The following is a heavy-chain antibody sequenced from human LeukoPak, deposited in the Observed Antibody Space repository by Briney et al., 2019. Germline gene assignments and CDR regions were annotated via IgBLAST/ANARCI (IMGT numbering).Heavy chain of an antibody. D-gene: IGHD2-15*01. CDR2: IYTSGST. Sequence: PSQTLSLTGTVSGGSISSGSYYWSWIRQPAGKGLEWIGRIYTSGSTNYNPSLKSRVTISVDTSKNQFSLKLSSVTAADTAVYYCARDRAATRTNWFDPWGQGTLVTVSS. CDR3: ARDRAATRTNWFDP. J-gene: IGHJ5*02. CDR1: GGSISSGSYY. V-gene: IGHV4-61*02.